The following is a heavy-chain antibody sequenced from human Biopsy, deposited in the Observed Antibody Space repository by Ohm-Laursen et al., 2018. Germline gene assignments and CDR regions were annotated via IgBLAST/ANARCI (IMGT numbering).Heavy chain of an antibody. V-gene: IGHV4-39*07. Sequence: GTLSLTCTVSGDSVTKYYWGWIRQPPGKGLEWIGSIFYRGSTHYKPSLKSRVNISVDTSKNQFSLKLNSVTAADTAVYYCARGDYFDSNGYFWFDPWGQGTLVTVSS. CDR3: ARGDYFDSNGYFWFDP. CDR1: GDSVTKYY. D-gene: IGHD3-22*01. J-gene: IGHJ5*02. CDR2: IFYRGST.